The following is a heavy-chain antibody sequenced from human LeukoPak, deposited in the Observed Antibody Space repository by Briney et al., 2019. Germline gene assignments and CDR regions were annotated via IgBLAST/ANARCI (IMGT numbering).Heavy chain of an antibody. CDR1: GGSFSGYY. V-gene: IGHV4-34*01. D-gene: IGHD3-3*01. Sequence: SETLSLTCAVYGGSFSGYYWSWIRQPPGKGLEWIGEINHSGSTNYNPSLKSRVTISVDTSKNQFSLKLSSVTAADTALYYCARGFLEWLLSNDAFDIWGQGTMVTVSS. J-gene: IGHJ3*02. CDR3: ARGFLEWLLSNDAFDI. CDR2: INHSGST.